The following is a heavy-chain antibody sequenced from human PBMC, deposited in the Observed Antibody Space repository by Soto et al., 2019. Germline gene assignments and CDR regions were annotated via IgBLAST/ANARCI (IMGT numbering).Heavy chain of an antibody. CDR1: GGTFSSYA. CDR2: IIPIFGTA. D-gene: IGHD5-18*01. V-gene: IGHV1-69*13. CDR3: TTTPPYSYDFQGPDI. Sequence: GASVKVSCKASGGTFSSYAISWVRQAPGQGLEWMGGIIPIFGTANYAQKFQGRVTITADESTSTAYMELSSLRSEDTAVYYCTTTPPYSYDFQGPDIWGQGTMVTVSS. J-gene: IGHJ3*02.